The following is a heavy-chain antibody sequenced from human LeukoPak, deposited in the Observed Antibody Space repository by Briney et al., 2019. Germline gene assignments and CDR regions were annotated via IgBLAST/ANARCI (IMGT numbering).Heavy chain of an antibody. CDR2: ISGSGGST. CDR1: GFTFSSYA. V-gene: IGHV3-23*01. CDR3: AKGEAVILYYFDY. J-gene: IGHJ4*02. D-gene: IGHD3-22*01. Sequence: GGSLRLSCAASGFTFSSYAMSWVRQAPGKGLEWVSAISGSGGSTYYADFVKGRFTISRDNSKNTLYLQMNSLRAEDTAVYYCAKGEAVILYYFDYWGQGTLVTVSS.